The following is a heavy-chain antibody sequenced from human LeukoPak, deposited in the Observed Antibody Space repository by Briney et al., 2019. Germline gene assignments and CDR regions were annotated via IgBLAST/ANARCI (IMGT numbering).Heavy chain of an antibody. Sequence: PGESLKISCKGSGYNFASYWIGWVRQMPGKGLEWMGIIYPGDSDTRYSPSFQGQVTISADKSISTAYLQWSSLKASGTAMYYCARRGSSSSDYYYGMDVWGQGTTLTVSS. CDR3: ARRGSSSSDYYYGMDV. J-gene: IGHJ6*02. CDR1: GYNFASYW. CDR2: IYPGDSDT. D-gene: IGHD6-6*01. V-gene: IGHV5-51*01.